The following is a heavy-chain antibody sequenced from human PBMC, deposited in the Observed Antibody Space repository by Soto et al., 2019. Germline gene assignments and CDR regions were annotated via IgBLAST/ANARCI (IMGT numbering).Heavy chain of an antibody. CDR3: ATTTGYYYYYGMDV. Sequence: EVQLVESGGGLVKPGGSLRLSCAASGFTFSSYSMNWVRQAPGKGLEWVSSISSSSSYIYYADSVKGRFTISRDNAKNSLYLQMNSLRAEDTAVYYCATTTGYYYYYGMDVWGQGTTVTVSS. V-gene: IGHV3-21*01. CDR2: ISSSSSYI. J-gene: IGHJ6*02. CDR1: GFTFSSYS.